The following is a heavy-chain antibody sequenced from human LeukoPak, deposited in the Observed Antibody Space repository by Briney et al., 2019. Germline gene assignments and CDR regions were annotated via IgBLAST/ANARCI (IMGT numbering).Heavy chain of an antibody. D-gene: IGHD6-13*01. J-gene: IGHJ6*02. CDR2: IIPIFGTA. Sequence: SVEVSCKASGGTFSSYAISWVRQAPGQGLEWMGGIIPIFGTANYAQKFQGRVTITADESTSTAYMELSSLRSEDTAVYYCARGQYSSSWSHYYYYGMDVWGQGTTVTVSS. V-gene: IGHV1-69*13. CDR1: GGTFSSYA. CDR3: ARGQYSSSWSHYYYYGMDV.